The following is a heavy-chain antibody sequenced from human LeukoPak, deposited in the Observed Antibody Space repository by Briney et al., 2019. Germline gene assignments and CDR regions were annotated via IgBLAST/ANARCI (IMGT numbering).Heavy chain of an antibody. CDR1: GYTFTSYD. D-gene: IGHD1-26*01. CDR2: MNPNGGNT. Sequence: ASVKVSCKACGYTFTSYDIKWVRQATGQGLEWMGWMNPNGGNTGYAQKFQGRVTITRNTSISTAYMELSSLRSEDMAVYYCARVDRIVGATTLFYNSDYWGQGTLVTVSS. CDR3: ARVDRIVGATTLFYNSDY. V-gene: IGHV1-8*03. J-gene: IGHJ4*02.